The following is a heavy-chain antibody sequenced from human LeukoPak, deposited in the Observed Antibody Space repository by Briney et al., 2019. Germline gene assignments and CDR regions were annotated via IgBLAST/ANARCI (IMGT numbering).Heavy chain of an antibody. CDR2: INHSGST. D-gene: IGHD2-2*01. CDR3: AGHLPYFDY. V-gene: IGHV4-34*01. J-gene: IGHJ4*02. CDR1: GGSFSGYY. Sequence: PSETLSLACAVYGGSFSGYYWSWIRQPPGKGLEWIGEINHSGSTNYNPSLKSRVTISVDTSKNQFSLKLSSVTAADTAVYYCAGHLPYFDYWGQGTLVTVSS.